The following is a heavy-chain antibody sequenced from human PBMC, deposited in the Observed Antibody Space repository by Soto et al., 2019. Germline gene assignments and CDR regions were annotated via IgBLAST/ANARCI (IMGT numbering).Heavy chain of an antibody. CDR1: GFTFSSYA. D-gene: IGHD6-19*01. V-gene: IGHV3-23*01. CDR3: ARRSSGWYFDY. CDR2: ISGSGGST. Sequence: EVQVLESGGGLVQPGGSLRLSCAASGFTFSSYAMNWVRQAPGKGLEWVSVISGSGGSTYYADSVKGRFTISRDNSNNPLYLQMNSLRAEDTAVYYCARRSSGWYFDYWGQGTLVTVSS. J-gene: IGHJ4*02.